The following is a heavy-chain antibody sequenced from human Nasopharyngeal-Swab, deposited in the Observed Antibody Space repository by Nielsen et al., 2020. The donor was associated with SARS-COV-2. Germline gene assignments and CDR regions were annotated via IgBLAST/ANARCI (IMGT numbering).Heavy chain of an antibody. D-gene: IGHD3-22*01. V-gene: IGHV3-73*01. J-gene: IGHJ6*02. CDR2: IRSKANSYAT. Sequence: GESLKISCAASGLGFSASPIIWVRQASGKGLEWVGRIRSKANSYATAYAASVKGRFTISRDDSKNTAYLQMNSLKTEDTAVYYCTTSSPPSSGTRYYYYGMDVWGQGTTVTVSS. CDR1: GLGFSASP. CDR3: TTSSPPSSGTRYYYYGMDV.